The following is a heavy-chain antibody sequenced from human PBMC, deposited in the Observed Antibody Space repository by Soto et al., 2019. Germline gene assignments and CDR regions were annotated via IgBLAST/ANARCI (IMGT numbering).Heavy chain of an antibody. Sequence: QVQLVESGGGVVQPGRSLRLSCAASGFTFSSYAMHWVRQAPGKGLEWVAVISYDGNNKYYADSVKGQFTISRDNSQNTLHRQVNRLVSEDTAVYYGASDTYYYDSSYYFDYWGQGTLVTVSS. V-gene: IGHV3-30-3*01. D-gene: IGHD3-10*01. CDR3: ASDTYYYDSSYYFDY. J-gene: IGHJ4*02. CDR1: GFTFSSYA. CDR2: ISYDGNNK.